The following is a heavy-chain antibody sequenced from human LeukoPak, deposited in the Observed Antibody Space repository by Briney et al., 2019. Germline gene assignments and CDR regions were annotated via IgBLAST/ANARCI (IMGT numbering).Heavy chain of an antibody. CDR2: ISSSSSYI. J-gene: IGHJ4*02. D-gene: IGHD6-19*01. V-gene: IGHV3-21*01. CDR1: GLTFSSYS. Sequence: PGGPLRLSCAPSGLTFSSYSMNWVRQAPGKGLEWVSYISSSSSYIYYAESVKGRFTISRDNAKNSLYLQMNSLRAEDTAVYYCAREGSGFDYWGQGTLVTVSS. CDR3: AREGSGFDY.